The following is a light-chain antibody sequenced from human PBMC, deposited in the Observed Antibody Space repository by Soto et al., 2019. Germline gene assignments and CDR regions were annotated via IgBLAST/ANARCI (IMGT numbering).Light chain of an antibody. J-gene: IGLJ2*01. V-gene: IGLV2-14*01. CDR1: TSDVGDYNF. Sequence: QSALTQPAYVSGSPGQLITISCTGTTSDVGDYNFVSWYQQHPGKAPKLMIYDVSSRPSGVSHRFSGSKSGNTASLTISGIQAEDEADYYCSSYASSNTLRFGGGTQLTVL. CDR3: SSYASSNTLR. CDR2: DVS.